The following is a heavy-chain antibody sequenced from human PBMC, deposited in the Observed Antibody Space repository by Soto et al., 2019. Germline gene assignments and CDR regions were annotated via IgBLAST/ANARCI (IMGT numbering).Heavy chain of an antibody. V-gene: IGHV3-48*02. J-gene: IGHJ4*02. Sequence: EVQLVESGGGLVQPGGSLRLSCAASGFTFSSYSMNWVRQAPGKGLEWVSYISSSSSTIYYADSVKGRFTISRDNAKNSLYLQMNSLGDEYTAVYYCARDGGSLGYWGQGTLVTVSS. D-gene: IGHD1-26*01. CDR1: GFTFSSYS. CDR3: ARDGGSLGY. CDR2: ISSSSSTI.